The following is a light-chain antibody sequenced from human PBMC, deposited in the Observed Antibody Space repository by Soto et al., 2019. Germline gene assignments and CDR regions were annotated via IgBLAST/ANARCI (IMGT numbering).Light chain of an antibody. V-gene: IGLV2-23*01. CDR3: ATWDDSLSGHVV. CDR1: SSDVGSYNL. CDR2: EGN. Sequence: QSVLTQPASVSGSPGQSITISCTGTSSDVGSYNLVSWYQQHPGKAPKLMIYEGNKRPSGVSNRFSASKSGNTASLTISGLQAEDEADYYCATWDDSLSGHVVFGGGTKLTVL. J-gene: IGLJ2*01.